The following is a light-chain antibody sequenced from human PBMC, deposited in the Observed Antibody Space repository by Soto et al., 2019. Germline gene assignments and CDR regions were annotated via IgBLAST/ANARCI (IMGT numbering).Light chain of an antibody. V-gene: IGLV2-14*01. J-gene: IGLJ1*01. CDR1: SSDVGVYNY. CDR2: EVS. CDR3: SSYTSGYTLV. Sequence: QSVLTQPASVSGSPGQSITISCTGTSSDVGVYNYVSWYQHHPGKAPKLMIFEVSNRPSGVSDRFSGSKSGNTASLTISGLQAEDEANYYCSSYTSGYTLVFGTGTKVTVL.